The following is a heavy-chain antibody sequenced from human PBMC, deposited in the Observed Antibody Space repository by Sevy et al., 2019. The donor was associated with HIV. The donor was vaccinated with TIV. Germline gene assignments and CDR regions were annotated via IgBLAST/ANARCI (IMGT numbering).Heavy chain of an antibody. Sequence: GGSLRLSCGASGFTFRNYAMSWVRQAPGKGLEWVSALSGTGGSTYYADSVKGRFTISRDNSKNTLYLQMNSLRVEDTAVYYCAKDLDIVAVAAAIRLSYWGQGTLVTVSS. D-gene: IGHD2-2*01. CDR3: AKDLDIVAVAAAIRLSY. CDR2: LSGTGGST. CDR1: GFTFRNYA. J-gene: IGHJ4*02. V-gene: IGHV3-23*01.